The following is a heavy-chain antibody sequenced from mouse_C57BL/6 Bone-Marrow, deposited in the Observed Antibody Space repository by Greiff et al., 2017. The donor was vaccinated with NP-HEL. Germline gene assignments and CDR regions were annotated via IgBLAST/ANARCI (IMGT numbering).Heavy chain of an antibody. CDR1: GFSLTSYG. V-gene: IGHV2-4*01. J-gene: IGHJ3*01. D-gene: IGHD1-1*02. CDR3: AKNGGYSWFAY. Sequence: VKLMESGPGLVQPSQSLSITCTVSGFSLTSYGVHWVRQPPGKGLEWLGVIWSGGSTDYNAAFISRLSISKDNSKSQVFFKMNSLQADDTAIYYCAKNGGYSWFAYWGQGTLVTVSA. CDR2: IWSGGST.